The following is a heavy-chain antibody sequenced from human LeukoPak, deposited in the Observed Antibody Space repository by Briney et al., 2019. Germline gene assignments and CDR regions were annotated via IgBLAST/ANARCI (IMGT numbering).Heavy chain of an antibody. CDR1: GFTFSGSA. J-gene: IGHJ3*02. D-gene: IGHD2-21*02. CDR2: IRSKANSYAT. V-gene: IGHV3-73*01. CDR3: TRHVAYCGGDCYSDAFDI. Sequence: GGSLRLSCAASGFTFSGSAMHWVRQASGKGLEWVGRIRSKANSYATAYAASVKGRFTISRDDSKNTAYLQMNSLKTEDTAVYYCTRHVAYCGGDCYSDAFDIWGQGTMVTVSS.